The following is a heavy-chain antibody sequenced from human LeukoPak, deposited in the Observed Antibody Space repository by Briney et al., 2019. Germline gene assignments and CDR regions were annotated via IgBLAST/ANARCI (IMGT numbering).Heavy chain of an antibody. D-gene: IGHD6-13*01. V-gene: IGHV4-39*07. CDR1: GASISKSNYY. Sequence: PSETLSLTCSVYGASISKSNYYWGWIRQPPGKGPEWIGSIYYGGDTFYNPSLKSRVIMSVDTSKNQFSLRLTSVTAADTAVYYCARATLGSLYSSSWYGAFDVWGQGTMVAVSS. J-gene: IGHJ3*01. CDR2: IYYGGDT. CDR3: ARATLGSLYSSSWYGAFDV.